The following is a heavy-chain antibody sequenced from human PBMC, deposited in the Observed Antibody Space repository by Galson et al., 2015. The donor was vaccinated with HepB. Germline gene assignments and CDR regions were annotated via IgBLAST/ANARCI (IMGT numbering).Heavy chain of an antibody. CDR3: ATRDAFDI. CDR2: ISSSSSTI. V-gene: IGHV3-48*02. J-gene: IGHJ3*02. Sequence: SLRLSCAASGFTLSGYNMNWVRQAPGKGLEWVSYISSSSSTICYVDSVKGRFTISRDNAKNSLYLQMNSLRDDDTAVYYCATRDAFDIWGQGTMVTVSS. CDR1: GFTLSGYN.